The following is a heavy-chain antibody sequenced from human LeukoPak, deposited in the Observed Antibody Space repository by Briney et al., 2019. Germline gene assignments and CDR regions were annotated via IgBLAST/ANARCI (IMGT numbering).Heavy chain of an antibody. Sequence: SETLSLTCAVYGGSFSGYYWSWIRQPPGKGLEWIGEINHSGSTNYNPSLKSRVTISVDTSKNQFSLKLSSVTAADTAVYYCAREGTGQSGDSSGYYYGAFDIWGQGTMVTVSS. CDR3: AREGTGQSGDSSGYYYGAFDI. CDR2: INHSGST. D-gene: IGHD3-22*01. J-gene: IGHJ3*02. CDR1: GGSFSGYY. V-gene: IGHV4-34*01.